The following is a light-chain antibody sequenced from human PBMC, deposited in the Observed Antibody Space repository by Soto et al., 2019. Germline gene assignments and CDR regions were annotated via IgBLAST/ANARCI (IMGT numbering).Light chain of an antibody. V-gene: IGLV6-57*04. CDR3: QSYDSSNVV. Sequence: NFMLPQPHSVSEAPGKTVTISFTRSSGSIASNYVQWYQQRPGSAPTTVIYEDNQRPSGVPDRFSGSIDSSSNSASLTISGLKSEDDADYYCQSYDSSNVVFGGGTQLTVL. CDR2: EDN. CDR1: SGSIASNY. J-gene: IGLJ2*01.